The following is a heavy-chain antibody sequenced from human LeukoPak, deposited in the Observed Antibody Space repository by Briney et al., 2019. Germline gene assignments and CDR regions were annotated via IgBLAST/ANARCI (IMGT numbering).Heavy chain of an antibody. CDR3: ARADDSSGYYPYYYYGMDV. D-gene: IGHD3-22*01. CDR2: INPNSGGT. J-gene: IGHJ6*02. V-gene: IGHV1-2*02. CDR1: GYTFTGYY. Sequence: ASVKVSCKASGYTFTGYYMHWVRQAPGQGLEWMGWINPNSGGTNYAQKFQGRVTMTGDTSISTAYMELSRLRSDDTAVYYCARADDSSGYYPYYYYGMDVWGQGTTVTVSS.